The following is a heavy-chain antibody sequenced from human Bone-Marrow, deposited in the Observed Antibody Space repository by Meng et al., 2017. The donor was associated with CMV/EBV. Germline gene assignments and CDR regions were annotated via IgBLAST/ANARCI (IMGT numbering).Heavy chain of an antibody. CDR2: IYYSGST. Sequence: GSLKLSCTVSGGSISSSSYYWGWIRQPPGKGLEWIGSIYYSGSTYYNPSLKSRVTISVDTSKNQFSLKLSSVTAADTAMYYCARSLEYSSSLLAYWGQGTLVTVSS. CDR3: ARSLEYSSSLLAY. V-gene: IGHV4-39*07. CDR1: GGSISSSSYY. D-gene: IGHD6-6*01. J-gene: IGHJ4*02.